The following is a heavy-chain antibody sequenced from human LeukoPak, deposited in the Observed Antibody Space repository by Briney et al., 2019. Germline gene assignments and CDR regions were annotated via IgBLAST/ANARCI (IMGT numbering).Heavy chain of an antibody. Sequence: SETLSLTCTVSGGSISSGSYFWSWIRQPAGKGLEWIGRIYTSGSTKYNPSLKSRVTISVDTSRNQFSLKLSSVTAADTVVYYCAGYYDSSGPMGYRIWGQGTMVTVSS. J-gene: IGHJ3*02. V-gene: IGHV4-61*02. CDR1: GGSISSGSYF. CDR2: IYTSGST. D-gene: IGHD3-22*01. CDR3: AGYYDSSGPMGYRI.